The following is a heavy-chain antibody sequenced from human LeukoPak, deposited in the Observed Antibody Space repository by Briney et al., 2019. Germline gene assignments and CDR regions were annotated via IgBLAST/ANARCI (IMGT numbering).Heavy chain of an antibody. CDR2: INPSGGST. J-gene: IGHJ6*03. Sequence: PGASVKVSCKASGYTFTSYYMHWVRQAPGQGLEWMGIINPSGGSTSYAQKFQGRVTMTRDTSTSTVYMELSSLRSDDTAVYYCARAYDFWNGVSTSRLRNYQYYYYMDVWGKGTTVTVSS. V-gene: IGHV1-46*01. CDR1: GYTFTSYY. D-gene: IGHD3-3*01. CDR3: ARAYDFWNGVSTSRLRNYQYYYYMDV.